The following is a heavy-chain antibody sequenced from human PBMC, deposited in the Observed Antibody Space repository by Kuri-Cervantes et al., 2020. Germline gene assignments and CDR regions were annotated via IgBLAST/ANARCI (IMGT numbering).Heavy chain of an antibody. D-gene: IGHD6-19*01. Sequence: GGSLRLSCAASGFTFSSYAMSWVRQAPGKGLEWVGRVKSKADGGTTEYAAPVQGRCAISRDDSKNTLYLQMNSLQTEDTAVYYCATAVPNTNGWYSYFDYWGRGTLVTVSS. CDR2: VKSKADGGTT. J-gene: IGHJ4*02. CDR1: GFTFSSYA. CDR3: ATAVPNTNGWYSYFDY. V-gene: IGHV3-15*01.